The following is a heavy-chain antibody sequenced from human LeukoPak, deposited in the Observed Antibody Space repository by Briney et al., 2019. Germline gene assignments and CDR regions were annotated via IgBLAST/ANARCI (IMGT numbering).Heavy chain of an antibody. CDR1: GGSTSSGSYS. CDR3: AREVIAAHNWFDP. Sequence: SETLSLTCTVSGGSTSSGSYSWSWIRQPAGKGLEWIGRFQSSGSTNYNPSLKSRVTISVDTSKNQFSLKLSSVTAADTAVYYCAREVIAAHNWFDPWGQGTLVTVSS. V-gene: IGHV4-61*02. D-gene: IGHD6-6*01. CDR2: FQSSGST. J-gene: IGHJ5*02.